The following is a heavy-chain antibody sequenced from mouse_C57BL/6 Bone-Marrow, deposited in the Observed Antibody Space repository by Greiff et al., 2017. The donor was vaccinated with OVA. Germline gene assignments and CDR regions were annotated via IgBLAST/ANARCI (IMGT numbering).Heavy chain of an antibody. CDR3: ARGPYYYGSSSWFAY. D-gene: IGHD1-1*01. Sequence: VQLQQSGPGLVKPSQSLSLTCSVTGYSITSGYYWNWIRQFPGNKLEWMGYISYDGSNNYNPSLKNRISITRDTSKNQFFLKLNSVTTEDTATYYCARGPYYYGSSSWFAYWGQGTLVTVSA. J-gene: IGHJ3*01. V-gene: IGHV3-6*01. CDR2: ISYDGSN. CDR1: GYSITSGYY.